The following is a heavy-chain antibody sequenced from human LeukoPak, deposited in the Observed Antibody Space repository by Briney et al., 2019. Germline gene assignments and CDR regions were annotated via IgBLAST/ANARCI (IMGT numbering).Heavy chain of an antibody. J-gene: IGHJ4*02. CDR2: ISSSSSYI. CDR1: GFTFSSYS. V-gene: IGHV3-21*01. D-gene: IGHD2-2*01. Sequence: PGGSLRLSCAASGFTFSSYSMNWVRQAPGKGLEWVSSISSSSSYIYYADSVKGRFTISRDNAMNSPYLQMNSLRAEDTAVYYCARAVVPAATFGYWGQGTLVTVSS. CDR3: ARAVVPAATFGY.